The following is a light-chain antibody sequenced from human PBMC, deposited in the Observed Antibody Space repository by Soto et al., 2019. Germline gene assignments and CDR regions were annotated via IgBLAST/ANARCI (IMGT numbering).Light chain of an antibody. J-gene: IGLJ1*01. V-gene: IGLV2-14*01. CDR3: SSYTSSSPL. CDR2: DVS. Sequence: QSVLTQPASVSGSPGQSITISCTGTSSDVGGYNYVSWYQQHPGKAPILMIYDVSNRPSGVSNRFSGSKSGNTASLTISGLQAEDEADYYCSSYTSSSPLFGTGTKLTVL. CDR1: SSDVGGYNY.